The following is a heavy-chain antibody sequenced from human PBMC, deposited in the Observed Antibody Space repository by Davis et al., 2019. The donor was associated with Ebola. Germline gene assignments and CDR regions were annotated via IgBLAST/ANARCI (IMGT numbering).Heavy chain of an antibody. Sequence: PSETLSLTCTVSGGSISSYYWSWIRQPAGKGLEWIGRIYTSGSTNYNPSLKSRVTMSVDTSKNQFSLKLSSVTAADTAVYYCARVLVGDHVGYYYYYMDVWGKGTTVTVSS. CDR2: IYTSGST. D-gene: IGHD1-26*01. J-gene: IGHJ6*03. CDR1: GGSISSYY. V-gene: IGHV4-4*07. CDR3: ARVLVGDHVGYYYYYMDV.